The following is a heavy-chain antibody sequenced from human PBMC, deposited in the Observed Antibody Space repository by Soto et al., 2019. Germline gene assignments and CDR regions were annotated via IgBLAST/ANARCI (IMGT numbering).Heavy chain of an antibody. D-gene: IGHD3-22*01. J-gene: IGHJ5*02. CDR1: GDSISNSRFY. V-gene: IGHV4-39*01. CDR3: ARDYFDSSDYTTNWFDP. CDR2: IYHTGNA. Sequence: SETLSLTCSVSGDSISNSRFYWAWIRQPPGEGLEWIGSIYHTGNAYYNPSLKSRVTIFVDTSKNQFSLKLTSVTAADTALYYCARDYFDSSDYTTNWFDPRGQGTLVTVSS.